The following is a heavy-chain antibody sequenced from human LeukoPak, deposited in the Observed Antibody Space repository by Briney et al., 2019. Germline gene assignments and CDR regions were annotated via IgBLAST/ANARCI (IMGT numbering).Heavy chain of an antibody. J-gene: IGHJ6*02. Sequence: PGGSLRLSCAASGSTVSSNYMSWVRQAPGKGLEWVSVNYSGGSTYYADSGKGPFTISRHNTKNTLYLQMNSLRAEDTAVYYCARDFPYSSSSLYYYGMDVWGQGTTVTVSS. CDR2: NYSGGST. V-gene: IGHV3-53*04. CDR3: ARDFPYSSSSLYYYGMDV. CDR1: GSTVSSNY. D-gene: IGHD6-13*01.